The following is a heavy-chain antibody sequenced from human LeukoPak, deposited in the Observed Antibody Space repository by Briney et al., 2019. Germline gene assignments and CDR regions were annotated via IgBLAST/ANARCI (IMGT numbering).Heavy chain of an antibody. CDR3: ARSLGGAYDY. Sequence: GGSLRLSCAASGSTFSSYWMHWVRQAPGKGLVWVSRINIDGSNTNYADSVKGRFTISRYNAKNTLYLQMDSLRAEDTAVYYCARSLGGAYDYWGQGTLVTVSS. D-gene: IGHD1-26*01. CDR2: INIDGSNT. V-gene: IGHV3-74*01. CDR1: GSTFSSYW. J-gene: IGHJ4*02.